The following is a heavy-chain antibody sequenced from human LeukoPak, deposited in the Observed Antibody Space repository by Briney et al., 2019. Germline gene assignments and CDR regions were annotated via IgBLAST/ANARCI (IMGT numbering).Heavy chain of an antibody. CDR2: ISGSGGST. D-gene: IGHD3-10*01. V-gene: IGHV3-23*01. CDR1: GFTFDDYG. CDR3: AKNAQLLWFGAIDYYYYMDV. J-gene: IGHJ6*03. Sequence: GGSLRLSCAASGFTFDDYGMSWVRQAPGKGLEWVSAISGSGGSTYYADSVKGRFTISRDNSKNTLYLQMNSLRAEDTAVYYCAKNAQLLWFGAIDYYYYMDVWGKGTTVTISS.